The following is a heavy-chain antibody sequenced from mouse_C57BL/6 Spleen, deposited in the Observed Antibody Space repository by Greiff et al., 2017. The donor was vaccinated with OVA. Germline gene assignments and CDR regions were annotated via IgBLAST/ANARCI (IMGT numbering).Heavy chain of an antibody. V-gene: IGHV1-61*01. CDR3: ARSDGYDDAMDD. CDR2: IYPSDSET. CDR1: GYTFTSYW. D-gene: IGHD2-2*01. J-gene: IGHJ4*01. Sequence: VQLQQPGAELVRPGSSVKLSCKASGYTFTSYWMDWVKQRPGQGLEWIGNIYPSDSETHYNQKFKDKATLTVDKSSSTAYMQLSSLTSEDSAVYDCARSDGYDDAMDDWGQGTSVTVSS.